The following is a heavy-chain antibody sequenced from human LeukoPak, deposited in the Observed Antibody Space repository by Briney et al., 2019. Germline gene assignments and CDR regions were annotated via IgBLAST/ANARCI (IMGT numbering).Heavy chain of an antibody. CDR2: ISSNGVST. D-gene: IGHD1-26*01. CDR3: ARGVGGSYPTPFDY. Sequence: GGSLRLSCAASGFTFSSYAMHWVRQAPGKGLEYVSAISSNGVSTYYANSVKGRFAISRDNSKNTLYLQMGSLRAEDMAVYYCARGVGGSYPTPFDYWGQGTLVTVSS. CDR1: GFTFSSYA. J-gene: IGHJ4*02. V-gene: IGHV3-64*01.